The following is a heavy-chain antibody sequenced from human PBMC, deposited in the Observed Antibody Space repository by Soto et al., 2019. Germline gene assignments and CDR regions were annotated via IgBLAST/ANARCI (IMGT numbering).Heavy chain of an antibody. V-gene: IGHV4-31*03. CDR3: ARSSISKKIDY. Sequence: QVQLQESGQGLVKPSQTLSLTCSVSGGSINSGGYYWTWIRQHPGRGLEWVGNIYYSGITSYNPSLKSRVTISIDTSKTHFSLKLSSVTAADTAVYYCARSSISKKIDYWGQGTLVTVSS. J-gene: IGHJ4*02. CDR2: IYYSGIT. D-gene: IGHD2-2*01. CDR1: GGSINSGGYY.